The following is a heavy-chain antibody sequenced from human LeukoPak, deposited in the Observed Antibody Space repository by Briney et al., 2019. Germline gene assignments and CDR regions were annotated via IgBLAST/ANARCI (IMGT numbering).Heavy chain of an antibody. D-gene: IGHD7-27*01. Sequence: GGSLRLSCAASGFTFSSYSMNWVRQAPGKGLEGVSSISSSSSYIYYADSVKGRFTISRDNAKNSLYLQMNSLRAEDTAVYYCARADWGSSYGMDVWGQGTTVTVSS. CDR1: GFTFSSYS. V-gene: IGHV3-21*01. CDR3: ARADWGSSYGMDV. J-gene: IGHJ6*02. CDR2: ISSSSSYI.